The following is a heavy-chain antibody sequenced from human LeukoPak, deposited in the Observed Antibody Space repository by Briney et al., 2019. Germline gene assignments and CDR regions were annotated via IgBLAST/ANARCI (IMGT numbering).Heavy chain of an antibody. CDR3: VKGFYHDSCAYMDN. CDR2: IKPNNGGT. Sequence: ASVKVSCKASGYTFTGYYMHWVRQAPGQGLEWMGWIKPNNGGTNYAQKFQGRVTMTRDTSISTAYMELSRLRSDDTALYYCVKGFYHDSCAYMDNCGQGTLVTVSS. J-gene: IGHJ4*02. V-gene: IGHV1-2*02. D-gene: IGHD3-22*01. CDR1: GYTFTGYY.